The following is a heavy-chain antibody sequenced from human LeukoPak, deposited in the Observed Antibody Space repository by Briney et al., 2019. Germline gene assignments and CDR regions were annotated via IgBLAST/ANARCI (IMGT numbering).Heavy chain of an antibody. V-gene: IGHV1-18*01. CDR2: ISAHNGNT. CDR3: ASWPGGGYTLV. Sequence: ASVKVSCKASGYTLTGYGINWVRQAPGQGLEWMGWISAHNGNTNYAQKFQDRVTLTTDTSTDTSTTIAYMELRSLRSDDTAVYSCASWPGGGYTLVWGQGTRITVSS. CDR1: GYTLTGYG. D-gene: IGHD6-13*01. J-gene: IGHJ3*01.